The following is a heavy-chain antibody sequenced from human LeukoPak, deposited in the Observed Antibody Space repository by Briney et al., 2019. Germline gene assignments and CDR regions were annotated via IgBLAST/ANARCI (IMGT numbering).Heavy chain of an antibody. J-gene: IGHJ4*02. Sequence: SQTLSLTCTFSGGSISGYYWTWIRQPPGKGLEWIGYIYYSGTTNYNPALESRVTISIDTSRNQFSLRLGSVTAADTAVYHCASENYGSGSLNYWGQGTLVTVSS. CDR1: GGSISGYY. V-gene: IGHV4-59*08. CDR2: IYYSGTT. CDR3: ASENYGSGSLNY. D-gene: IGHD3-10*01.